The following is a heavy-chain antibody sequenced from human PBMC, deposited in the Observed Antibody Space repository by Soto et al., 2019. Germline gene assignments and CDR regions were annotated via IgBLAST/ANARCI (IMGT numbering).Heavy chain of an antibody. Sequence: EVQLVESGGGLVQPGGSLRLSCAASGFTFNSYWMRWVRQAPGKGLEWVANINEDGSEKFYVDSVKGRFTISRDNAKNSLYLQMYSLRAEDTAVYYCARSVAYSFDSWGQGTLVTFSS. CDR1: GFTFNSYW. D-gene: IGHD2-21*01. J-gene: IGHJ5*01. CDR3: ARSVAYSFDS. CDR2: INEDGSEK. V-gene: IGHV3-7*01.